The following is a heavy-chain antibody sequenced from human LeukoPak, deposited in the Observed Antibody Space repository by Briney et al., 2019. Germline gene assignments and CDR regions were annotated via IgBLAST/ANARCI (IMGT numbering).Heavy chain of an antibody. Sequence: SVKVSCKASGGTFSSYAISWVRQAPGQGLEWMGGIIPIFGTANYAQKFQGRVTITADESTSTAYMELSSLRSEDTAVYYCATGRVFGSSTSLDPWGQGTLVTVSS. D-gene: IGHD2-2*01. CDR3: ATGRVFGSSTSLDP. CDR1: GGTFSSYA. J-gene: IGHJ5*02. V-gene: IGHV1-69*13. CDR2: IIPIFGTA.